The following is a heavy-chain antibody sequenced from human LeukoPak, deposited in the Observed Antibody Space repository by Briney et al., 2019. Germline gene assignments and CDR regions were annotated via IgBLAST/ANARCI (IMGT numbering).Heavy chain of an antibody. Sequence: SVKVSCTASGGTFNSYAISWVRQAPGQGLEWMGGIIPIFGTANYAQKFQGRVTITADESTSTAYMELSSLRSEDTAVYYCARDTGYCSGGSCYSLSYWGQGTLVTVSS. CDR2: IIPIFGTA. D-gene: IGHD2-15*01. V-gene: IGHV1-69*13. CDR3: ARDTGYCSGGSCYSLSY. J-gene: IGHJ4*02. CDR1: GGTFNSYA.